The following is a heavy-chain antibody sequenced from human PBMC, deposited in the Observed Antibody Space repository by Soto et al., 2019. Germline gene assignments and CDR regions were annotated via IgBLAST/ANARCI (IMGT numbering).Heavy chain of an antibody. V-gene: IGHV3-23*01. J-gene: IGHJ3*02. CDR1: GFTFSSYA. CDR2: ISGSGGST. Sequence: PGGSLRLSCAASGFTFSSYAMSWVRQAPGKGLEWVSAISGSGGSTYYADSVKGRFTISRDNSKNTLYLQMNSLRAEDTAVYYCAKDVDVVNWNDFNAFDIWGQGTMVTV. D-gene: IGHD1-1*01. CDR3: AKDVDVVNWNDFNAFDI.